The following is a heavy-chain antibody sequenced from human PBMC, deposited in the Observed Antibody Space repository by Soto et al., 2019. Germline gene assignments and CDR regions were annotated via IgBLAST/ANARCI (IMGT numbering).Heavy chain of an antibody. J-gene: IGHJ4*02. CDR2: ISNDGSNE. Sequence: GSLRLSCSGAGFTFRWFGMNCVRQAPGKWLEWVARISNDGSNEDYVDSVKGRFTISRDNSKNTLSLQLDRLRAEDTAVYYCAKGEVRGIIPSYFDYWGLGTLVPVSS. D-gene: IGHD3-10*01. CDR3: AKGEVRGIIPSYFDY. CDR1: GFTFRWFG. V-gene: IGHV3-30*18.